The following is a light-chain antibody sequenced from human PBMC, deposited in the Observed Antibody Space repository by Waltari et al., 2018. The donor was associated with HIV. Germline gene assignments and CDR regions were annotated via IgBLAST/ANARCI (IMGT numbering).Light chain of an antibody. CDR1: NIGIKS. CDR2: DDS. J-gene: IGLJ3*02. CDR3: QVWDSSSDLNWV. Sequence: SYVLTQPPSVSVAPGKTARITCGGNNIGIKSVHWYQQKPSQAPVLVIYDDSDRPSGIPERFSGSNSGNTATLTISRVEAGDEADYYCQVWDSSSDLNWVFGGGTKLTVL. V-gene: IGLV3-21*04.